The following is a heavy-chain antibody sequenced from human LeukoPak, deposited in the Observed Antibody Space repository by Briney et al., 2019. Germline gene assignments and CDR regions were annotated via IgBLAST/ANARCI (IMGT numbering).Heavy chain of an antibody. Sequence: PGGSLRLSCAASGFTFSSYGMHWVRQAPGKGLEWVAFIRYDGSNKYYTDSVKGRFTISRDNSKNTLYLQMNSLRAEDTAVYYCAKDRSRDLVVGYNWFDPWGQGTLVIASS. J-gene: IGHJ5*02. CDR3: AKDRSRDLVVGYNWFDP. CDR2: IRYDGSNK. D-gene: IGHD2-15*01. CDR1: GFTFSSYG. V-gene: IGHV3-30*02.